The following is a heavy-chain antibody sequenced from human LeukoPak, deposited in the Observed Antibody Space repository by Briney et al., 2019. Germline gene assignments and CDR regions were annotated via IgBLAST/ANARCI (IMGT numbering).Heavy chain of an antibody. CDR1: GFTFSYYA. CDR2: INSDGSST. D-gene: IGHD3-10*01. J-gene: IGHJ4*02. CDR3: AGQIWLGELFAHY. V-gene: IGHV3-74*01. Sequence: PGGSLRLSCAASGFTFSYYAMTWVRQAPGKGLVWVSRINSDGSSTDYADSVKGRFTISRDNAKNTLYLQMNSLRVEDTAVYYCAGQIWLGELFAHYWGQGTLVTVSS.